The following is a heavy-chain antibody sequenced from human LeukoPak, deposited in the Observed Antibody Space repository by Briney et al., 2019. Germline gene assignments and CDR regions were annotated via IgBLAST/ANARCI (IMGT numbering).Heavy chain of an antibody. Sequence: GASVKVSCKASGYTFTSYAMHWVRQAPGQRLEWMGWINAGNGNTKYSQKFQGRVIITRDTSASTAYMELSSLRSEDTAVYYCARVYYDILTGYSPLYYWGQGTLVTVSS. D-gene: IGHD3-9*01. CDR2: INAGNGNT. CDR3: ARVYYDILTGYSPLYY. V-gene: IGHV1-3*01. J-gene: IGHJ4*02. CDR1: GYTFTSYA.